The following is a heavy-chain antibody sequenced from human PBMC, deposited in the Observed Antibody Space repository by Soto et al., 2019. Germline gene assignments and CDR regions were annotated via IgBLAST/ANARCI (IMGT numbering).Heavy chain of an antibody. CDR2: FDPEDGKT. J-gene: IGHJ5*02. V-gene: IGHV1-24*01. CDR1: GYTFTRYD. Sequence: ASVKVSCKASGYTFTRYDITWVRQATGQGLEWMGCFDPEDGKTIYAQKFQGRVTMTEDTSTDTAYMELSSLRSEDTAVYYCATEGSRITMVRGVIMVYNWFDPWGPGTLVTVSS. D-gene: IGHD3-10*01. CDR3: ATEGSRITMVRGVIMVYNWFDP.